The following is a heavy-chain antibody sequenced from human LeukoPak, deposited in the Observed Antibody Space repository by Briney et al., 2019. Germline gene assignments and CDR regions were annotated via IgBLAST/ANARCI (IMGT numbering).Heavy chain of an antibody. J-gene: IGHJ4*02. D-gene: IGHD5-18*01. CDR2: IYYSGST. CDR3: ARAPGYSYGYGY. Sequence: SETLSLTCTVSGGSISSYYWSWIRQPPGKGLGWIGYIYYSGSTNYNPSLKSRVTISVDTSKNQFSLKLSSVTAADTAVYYCARAPGYSYGYGYWGQGTLVTVSS. CDR1: GGSISSYY. V-gene: IGHV4-59*01.